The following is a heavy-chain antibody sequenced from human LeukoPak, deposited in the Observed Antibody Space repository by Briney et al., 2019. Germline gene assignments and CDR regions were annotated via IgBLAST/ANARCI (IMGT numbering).Heavy chain of an antibody. Sequence: PGGSLRLSCEASGFTFSRYWMHWVRQAPGKGLVWVSRTKSDGKTNYADSVKGRFTISRDNAKNTVSLQVDSLRAEDTGVYYCARAPSEVGGYYPEYFRHWGQGTLVTVSS. D-gene: IGHD3-22*01. V-gene: IGHV3-74*01. CDR3: ARAPSEVGGYYPEYFRH. CDR2: TKSDGKT. J-gene: IGHJ1*01. CDR1: GFTFSRYW.